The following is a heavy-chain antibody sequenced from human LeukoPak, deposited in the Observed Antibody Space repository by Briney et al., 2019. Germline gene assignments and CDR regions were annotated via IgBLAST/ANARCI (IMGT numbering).Heavy chain of an antibody. V-gene: IGHV3-48*01. CDR1: GFTFSSYS. D-gene: IGHD2-21*01. Sequence: HPGGSLRLSCAASGFTFSSYSMNWVRQAPGKGLEWVSYISSSSSTIYYADSVKGRFTISRDNAKNSLYLQMNSLRAEDTAVYYCARPLSVVVIEGDVWGKGTTVTVSS. J-gene: IGHJ6*04. CDR2: ISSSSSTI. CDR3: ARPLSVVVIEGDV.